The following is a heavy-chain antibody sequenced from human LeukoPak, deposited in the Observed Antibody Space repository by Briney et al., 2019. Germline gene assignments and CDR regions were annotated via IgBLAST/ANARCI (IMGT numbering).Heavy chain of an antibody. CDR1: GFTFSRSA. J-gene: IGHJ4*02. CDR2: ISGSGGSSGGDT. Sequence: GGSLRLSCAASGFTFSRSAMSWVRQAPGKGLEWVSNISGSGGSSGGDTYYADSVKGRFTISRDNSKNTLYLQMNSLRAEDAAVYFCAKAPVTSCRGAYCYPFDSWGQGTLVTVSS. D-gene: IGHD2-21*01. CDR3: AKAPVTSCRGAYCYPFDS. V-gene: IGHV3-23*01.